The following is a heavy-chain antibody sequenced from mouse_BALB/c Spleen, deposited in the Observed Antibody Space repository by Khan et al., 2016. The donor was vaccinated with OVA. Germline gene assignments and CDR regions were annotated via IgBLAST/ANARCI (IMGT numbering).Heavy chain of an antibody. CDR2: IWGDGNT. D-gene: IGHD2-1*01. Sequence: QVQLKESGPGLVVPSQSLSITCTVSGFSLTSYGVSWVRQPPGKGLEWLGVIWGDGNTNYHSTLISRLSISKDDSKSQVFLKLNSLQTDDTATYYCVKQNHGTLYAVDYWGQGTSVTVSS. CDR3: VKQNHGTLYAVDY. J-gene: IGHJ4*01. V-gene: IGHV2-3*01. CDR1: GFSLTSYG.